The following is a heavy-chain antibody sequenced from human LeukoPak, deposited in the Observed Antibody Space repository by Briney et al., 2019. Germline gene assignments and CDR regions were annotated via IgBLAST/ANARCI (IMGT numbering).Heavy chain of an antibody. V-gene: IGHV4-4*02. CDR2: SSHGGHI. CDR1: VGSISSRNW. Sequence: PSGTLSLTCAVSVGSISSRNWWTWIRQPPGKGLEWIGESSHGGHINYTPALKRRVTVPLDNSKNHFSLGLTSVTAADTAVYYCARSDYIGGSYRVYDSWGQGTLVTVSS. D-gene: IGHD3-16*02. J-gene: IGHJ4*02. CDR3: ARSDYIGGSYRVYDS.